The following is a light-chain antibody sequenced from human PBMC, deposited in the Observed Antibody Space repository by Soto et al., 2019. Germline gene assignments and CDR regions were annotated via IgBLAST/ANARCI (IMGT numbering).Light chain of an antibody. V-gene: IGKV3-11*01. J-gene: IGKJ3*01. CDR1: QSVSSS. CDR3: QQRRNWPLT. Sequence: EIVLTQSPATLSLSPGERATLSCRASQSVSSSLSWYQQKPAQAPRLLIYDASSRATGIPARFSGSRSGTDFTLTISSLEPEDFAIYYCQQRRNWPLTFGPGTKWISN. CDR2: DAS.